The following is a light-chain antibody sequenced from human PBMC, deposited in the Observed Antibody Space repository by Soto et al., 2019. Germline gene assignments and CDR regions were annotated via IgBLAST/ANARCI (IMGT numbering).Light chain of an antibody. J-gene: IGKJ1*01. CDR2: VAS. CDR1: QGISNY. V-gene: IGKV1-27*01. CDR3: QQYNSAPWT. Sequence: DIQMTQSPSSLSASVGDRVTITCRASQGISNYLAWYQQQPGKVPKLLIYVASTLQSGVPSRVSGSGSGTDFTLTISSLQPEDVATYYCQQYNSAPWTFGQGTKVEIK.